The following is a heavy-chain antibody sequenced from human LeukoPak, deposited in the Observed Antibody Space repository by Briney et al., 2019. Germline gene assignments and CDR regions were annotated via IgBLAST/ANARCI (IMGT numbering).Heavy chain of an antibody. Sequence: ASVKVSCKASGYTFTGYYMHWVRQAPGQGLEWMGWINPNSGGTNYAQKFQGRVTVTRDTSISTAYMELSRLRSDDTAVYYCARDRGREVPAAILKHWGQGTLVTVSS. J-gene: IGHJ1*01. CDR2: INPNSGGT. D-gene: IGHD2-2*02. CDR3: ARDRGREVPAAILKH. CDR1: GYTFTGYY. V-gene: IGHV1-2*02.